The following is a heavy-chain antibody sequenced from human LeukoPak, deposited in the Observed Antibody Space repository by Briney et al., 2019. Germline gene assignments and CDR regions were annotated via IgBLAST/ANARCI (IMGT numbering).Heavy chain of an antibody. Sequence: VASVKVSCKASGGTFSSYAISWVRQAPGQGLEWMGRIIPILGIANYAQKFQGRVTITADKSTSTAYMELSSLRSEDTAVYYCARDSFYCSGGSCYSARYSTMGDYWGQGTLVTVSS. V-gene: IGHV1-69*04. D-gene: IGHD2-15*01. CDR3: ARDSFYCSGGSCYSARYSTMGDY. J-gene: IGHJ4*02. CDR1: GGTFSSYA. CDR2: IIPILGIA.